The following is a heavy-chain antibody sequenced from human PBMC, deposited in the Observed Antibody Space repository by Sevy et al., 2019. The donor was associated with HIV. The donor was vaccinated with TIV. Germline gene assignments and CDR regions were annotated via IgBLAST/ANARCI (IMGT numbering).Heavy chain of an antibody. Sequence: GRSLRRSCAASGFTFSKYWRGWVRQAPGKGLEWVANIKQDAGKKYYVDSVKGRFTISRDNAKNSLYLQMNSLRAEDTAVYFCARDDGNYYFHYWGQGTLVTVSS. CDR1: GFTFSKYW. V-gene: IGHV3-7*01. CDR3: ARDDGNYYFHY. J-gene: IGHJ4*02. D-gene: IGHD1-7*01. CDR2: IKQDAGKK.